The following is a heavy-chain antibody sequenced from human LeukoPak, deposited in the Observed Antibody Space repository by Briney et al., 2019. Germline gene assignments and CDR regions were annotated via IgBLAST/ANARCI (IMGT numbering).Heavy chain of an antibody. CDR3: ARPNITSYYDSRGYDAFDV. V-gene: IGHV3-53*01. D-gene: IGHD3-22*01. J-gene: IGHJ3*01. CDR2: IYSGGST. CDR1: GFTVSSNY. Sequence: GGSLRLSCAASGFTVSSNYMSWVRQAPGKGLEWVSVIYSGGSTYYADSVKGRFTISRDNSKNTLYLQMNSLKASDTAMYYCARPNITSYYDSRGYDAFDVWGQGTMVTVSS.